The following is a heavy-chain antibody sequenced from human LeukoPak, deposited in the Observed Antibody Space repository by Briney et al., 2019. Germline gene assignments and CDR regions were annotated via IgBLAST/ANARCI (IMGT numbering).Heavy chain of an antibody. Sequence: GGSLRLSCADSGFTFSNYWMCSVRLAPGKGLEWVANIKQDGSEKYYVDSVKGRFTISRDNTKNSLYLQMNSLRAEDTAEYYCARANERYYVDYCHQGTLVTVSS. V-gene: IGHV3-7*05. J-gene: IGHJ4*02. D-gene: IGHD1-1*01. CDR1: GFTFSNYW. CDR3: ARANERYYVDY. CDR2: IKQDGSEK.